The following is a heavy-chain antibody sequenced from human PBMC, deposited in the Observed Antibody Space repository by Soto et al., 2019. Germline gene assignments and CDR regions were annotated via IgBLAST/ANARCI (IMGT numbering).Heavy chain of an antibody. J-gene: IGHJ6*02. Sequence: GGSLRLSCVASGFTLSDYYVDWVRQAPGKGLEWVGRTRDKPNCYTTEYAASVEGRFTISRDDSKNSLYLQLNSLNTEDTAVYYCGRGGYRHYSAYYYYALDVWGQGTTVTVSS. CDR1: GFTLSDYY. CDR2: TRDKPNCYTT. V-gene: IGHV3-72*01. D-gene: IGHD4-4*01. CDR3: GRGGYRHYSAYYYYALDV.